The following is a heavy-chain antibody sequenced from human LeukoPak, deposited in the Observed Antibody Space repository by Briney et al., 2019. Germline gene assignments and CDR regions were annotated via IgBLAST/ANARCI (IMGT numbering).Heavy chain of an antibody. D-gene: IGHD2-8*01. CDR2: IHYTGNT. CDR3: AGIVLKEAAQFVF. J-gene: IGHJ4*02. Sequence: SQTQTLTCTVSGGSISSGGYWSWLRQHPEKGLEWIGYIHYTGNTYYNPSLKSRVSISVDMSQNQFSLNLNSVTAADTAVYFCAGIVLKEAAQFVFLGQRAIVSVSS. V-gene: IGHV4-31*03. CDR1: GGSISSGGY.